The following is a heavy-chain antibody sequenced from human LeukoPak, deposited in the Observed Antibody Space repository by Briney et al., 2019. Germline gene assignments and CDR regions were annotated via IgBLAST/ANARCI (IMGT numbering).Heavy chain of an antibody. Sequence: ASAKVSCKASGYTFTGYYMHWVRQAPGQGLEWMGWINPNSGGTNYAQKFQGRVTMTRDTSISTAYMELSRLRSDDTAVYYCARGPGGFGEECDYWGQGTLVTVSS. J-gene: IGHJ4*02. V-gene: IGHV1-2*02. D-gene: IGHD3-10*01. CDR1: GYTFTGYY. CDR2: INPNSGGT. CDR3: ARGPGGFGEECDY.